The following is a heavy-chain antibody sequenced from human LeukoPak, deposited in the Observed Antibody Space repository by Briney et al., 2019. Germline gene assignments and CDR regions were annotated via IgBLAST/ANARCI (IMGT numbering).Heavy chain of an antibody. CDR1: GASMKNSF. D-gene: IGHD4-17*01. J-gene: IGHJ4*02. CDR2: ISDSGNT. Sequence: SSETLSLTCSVSGASMKNSFWSWIRQPPGKGLEWIGYISDSGNTNYNPSLKSRVTFSIDTSKGQFYLNLRSVTAADTAVYYCARVATTVTLFDYWGQGTLVTVSS. CDR3: ARVATTVTLFDY. V-gene: IGHV4-59*01.